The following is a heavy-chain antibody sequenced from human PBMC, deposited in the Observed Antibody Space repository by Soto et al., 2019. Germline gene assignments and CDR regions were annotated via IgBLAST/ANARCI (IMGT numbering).Heavy chain of an antibody. Sequence: GGSLRLSCAASGFTFSSYAMHWVRQAPGKGLEWVSVISYDGSNKYYADSVKGRFTISRDNAKNTLYLQMNSLRAEDTAVYYCAVKVYCSGGSCNYYYYMDVWGKGTTVTVSS. D-gene: IGHD2-15*01. V-gene: IGHV3-30-3*01. CDR1: GFTFSSYA. CDR3: AVKVYCSGGSCNYYYYMDV. J-gene: IGHJ6*03. CDR2: ISYDGSNK.